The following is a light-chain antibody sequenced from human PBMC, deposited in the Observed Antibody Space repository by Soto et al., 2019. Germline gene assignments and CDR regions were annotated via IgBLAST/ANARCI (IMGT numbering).Light chain of an antibody. V-gene: IGLV2-14*01. CDR2: DVN. CDR3: ASYTGTNTL. CDR1: AYDVGAYIF. J-gene: IGLJ2*01. Sequence: QSVLTQPASVSGSPGQSITISCTGTAYDVGAYIFVSWYQQHPGNAPKVIIYDVNTRPSGVSNRFSGSKLGTTASLTISGLQADDEADYYCASYTGTNTLFGGGTKVTVL.